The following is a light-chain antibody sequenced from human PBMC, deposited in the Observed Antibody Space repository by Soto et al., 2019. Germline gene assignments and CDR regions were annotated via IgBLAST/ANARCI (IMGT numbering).Light chain of an antibody. CDR3: GTWDSSLPVSVV. CDR1: SSNIGSNY. Sequence: QSVLTQPPSVSAAPGEKVSISCSGGSSNIGSNYVSWYQQLPGAAPKLLIYDNNKRPSGIPDRFSGSTSGTSATLCITGLQTGDEADYYCGTWDSSLPVSVVFGGGTKLTVL. V-gene: IGLV1-51*01. J-gene: IGLJ2*01. CDR2: DNN.